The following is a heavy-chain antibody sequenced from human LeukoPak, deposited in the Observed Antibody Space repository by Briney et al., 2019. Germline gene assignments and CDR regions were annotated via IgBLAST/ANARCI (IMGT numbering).Heavy chain of an antibody. V-gene: IGHV4-39*01. CDR2: IYSSGNT. CDR3: ARHSGLRSPFDP. D-gene: IGHD3-3*01. J-gene: IGHJ5*02. Sequence: PSETLSLTCTVSGGSISTTNYYWGWIRQPPGRDLEWIGSIYSSGNTHYNPSLESRVTISVDTSKNQLSLKLTSATAADTSVYYCARHSGLRSPFDPWGQGTLVTVSS. CDR1: GGSISTTNYY.